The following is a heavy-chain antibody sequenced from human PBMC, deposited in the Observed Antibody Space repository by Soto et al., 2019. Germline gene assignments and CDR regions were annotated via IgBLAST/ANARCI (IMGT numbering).Heavy chain of an antibody. CDR2: ISSSGSTI. J-gene: IGHJ6*03. D-gene: IGHD6-19*01. V-gene: IGHV3-11*01. Sequence: GWSPGLSCAASGFTVSVYDVSWIRQAPGKGLEWVSYISSSGSTIYYADSVKGRFTISRDNAKNSLYLQMNSLRAEDTAVYYCARDQEEQWLATYYYYYMDVWGKGTTVTVSS. CDR3: ARDQEEQWLATYYYYYMDV. CDR1: GFTVSVYD.